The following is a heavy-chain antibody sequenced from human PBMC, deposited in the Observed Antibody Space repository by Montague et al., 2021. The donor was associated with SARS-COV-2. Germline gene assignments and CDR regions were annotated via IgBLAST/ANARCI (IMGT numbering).Heavy chain of an antibody. CDR2: TYYSGST. CDR1: GGSISSSSYY. Sequence: SETLSLTCTVSGGSISSSSYYWGWIRQPPGKGLEWIGSTYYSGSTYYNPSLKSRVTISVDTSKNQFSLKLSSVTAADTAVYYCARLDITSFGFGYYYYGMDVWGQGTTVTVSS. V-gene: IGHV4-39*01. CDR3: ARLDITSFGFGYYYYGMDV. D-gene: IGHD3-3*01. J-gene: IGHJ6*02.